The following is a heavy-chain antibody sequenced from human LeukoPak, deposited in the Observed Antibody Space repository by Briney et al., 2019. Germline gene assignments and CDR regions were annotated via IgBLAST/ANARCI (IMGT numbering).Heavy chain of an antibody. CDR3: ATDPTLYYYDSSGSYFDY. V-gene: IGHV3-30-3*01. CDR2: ITNDGGKK. Sequence: GGSLRLSCAASGFTFSNYAIHWVRQAPGKGLEWVAVITNDGGKKYYADSVKGRFTVSRDNSKNTLYLQMNSLRAEDTAVYYCATDPTLYYYDSSGSYFDYWGQGTLVTVSS. CDR1: GFTFSNYA. J-gene: IGHJ4*02. D-gene: IGHD3-22*01.